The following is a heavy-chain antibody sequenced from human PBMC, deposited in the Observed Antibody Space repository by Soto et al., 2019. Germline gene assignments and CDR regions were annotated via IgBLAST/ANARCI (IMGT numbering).Heavy chain of an antibody. CDR1: GYSFTTYW. V-gene: IGHV5-51*01. Sequence: PGESLKISCKGSGYSFTTYWIGWVRQMPGKGLEWMGIIYPGDSDTRYSPSFQGQVTISADRSISTAYLQWSSLKASDTAMYYCTRDLDYGGNSNSIDIWGQGTMVTVSS. CDR3: TRDLDYGGNSNSIDI. D-gene: IGHD4-17*01. CDR2: IYPGDSDT. J-gene: IGHJ3*02.